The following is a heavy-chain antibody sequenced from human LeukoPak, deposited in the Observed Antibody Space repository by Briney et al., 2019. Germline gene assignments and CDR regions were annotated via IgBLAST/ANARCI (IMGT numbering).Heavy chain of an antibody. CDR1: GYTLTELS. CDR2: FYPEDGET. Sequence: ASVKVSCKVSGYTLTELSMHWVRQAPGKGLEWMGGFYPEDGETIYAQKLQGRVTMTEDTSTDTAYMELSSLRSEDTAVYYCHAIVVVPAAIPPYWGQGTLVTVSS. J-gene: IGHJ4*02. D-gene: IGHD2-2*01. V-gene: IGHV1-24*01. CDR3: HAIVVVPAAIPPY.